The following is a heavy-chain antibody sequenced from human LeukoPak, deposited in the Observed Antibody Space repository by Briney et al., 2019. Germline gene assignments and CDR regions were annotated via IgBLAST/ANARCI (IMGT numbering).Heavy chain of an antibody. CDR3: TTGMGPTTFRYFDL. Sequence: GGSLRLSCAASGFTFRNAWMSWVRQAPGKGLEWVGRIKSKTDGGTTDYAAPVKGRFTISRDDSKNTVHLQMNSLKTEDTAVYYCTTGMGPTTFRYFDLWGRGTLVTVSS. V-gene: IGHV3-15*01. CDR1: GFTFRNAW. D-gene: IGHD3-3*01. CDR2: IKSKTDGGTT. J-gene: IGHJ2*01.